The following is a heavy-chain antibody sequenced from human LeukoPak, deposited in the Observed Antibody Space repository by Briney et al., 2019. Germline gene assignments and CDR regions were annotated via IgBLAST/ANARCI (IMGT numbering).Heavy chain of an antibody. Sequence: GGSLRLSCATSGFTFNDYYMSWIRQAPGKGLEWLSYINIGGTNTHYADSVKGRFTISGDNAKKSLYLEMNNLRAEDTAVYYCATDGAGFDTWGQGVLVTVSS. CDR2: INIGGTNT. CDR1: GFTFNDYY. V-gene: IGHV3-11*01. J-gene: IGHJ5*02. CDR3: ATDGAGFDT.